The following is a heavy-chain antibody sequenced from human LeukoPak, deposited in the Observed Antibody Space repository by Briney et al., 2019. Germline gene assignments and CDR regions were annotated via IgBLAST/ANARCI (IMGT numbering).Heavy chain of an antibody. V-gene: IGHV1-8*01. CDR3: ARVTGIIDD. CDR1: RYTFISYD. Sequence: ASVKDSCKASRYTFISYDINWVRPATGQGLEWMGWINTKSVNTGHAQKLQRRVTMTRDTSISTAYMELGSLRSEDTAVYYCARVTGIIDDWGQGTLVTVSS. D-gene: IGHD7-27*01. CDR2: INTKSVNT. J-gene: IGHJ4*02.